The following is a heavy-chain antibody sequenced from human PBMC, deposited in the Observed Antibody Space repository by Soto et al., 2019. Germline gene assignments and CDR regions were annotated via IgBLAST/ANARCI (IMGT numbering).Heavy chain of an antibody. Sequence: SETLSLTCTVSGGSISSGGYYWSWIRQHPGKGLEWIGYIYYSGSTYYNPSLKSRVTISVDTSKNQFSLKLSSVTAADTAVYYCASGPRPGAARDYFDYWGQGTLVTVSS. J-gene: IGHJ4*02. CDR1: GGSISSGGYY. D-gene: IGHD6-6*01. V-gene: IGHV4-31*03. CDR2: IYYSGST. CDR3: ASGPRPGAARDYFDY.